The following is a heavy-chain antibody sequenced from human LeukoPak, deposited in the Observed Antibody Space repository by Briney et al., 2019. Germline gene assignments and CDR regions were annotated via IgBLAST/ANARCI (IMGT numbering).Heavy chain of an antibody. V-gene: IGHV1-18*01. Sequence: ASVKVSCKASGYTFTNHGITWVRQAPGQGLEWMGWISAYNGDTKYAQKLQGRVTMTTDTSTNTAYMELRSLRSDDTAVYYCARDPSNSRGFHPHLDYWGKETLFTASS. CDR3: ARDPSNSRGFHPHLDY. CDR2: ISAYNGDT. J-gene: IGHJ4*02. CDR1: GYTFTNHG. D-gene: IGHD3-22*01.